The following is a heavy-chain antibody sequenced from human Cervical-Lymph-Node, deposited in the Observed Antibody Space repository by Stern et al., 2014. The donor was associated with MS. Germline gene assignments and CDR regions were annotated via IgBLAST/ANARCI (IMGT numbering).Heavy chain of an antibody. CDR3: ARGSGTAYDLRGDY. D-gene: IGHD3-3*01. CDR2: INPNSGGT. Sequence: QVQLLESGAEARAPGASMKVSCKASGYIFTDYYLHWVRQAPGQGLEWLGWINPNSGGTNYARNFQGRVTMTRDTSISTAYMELRWLGSADTAVYYCARGSGTAYDLRGDYWGQGTLVTVSS. J-gene: IGHJ4*01. CDR1: GYIFTDYY. V-gene: IGHV1-2*02.